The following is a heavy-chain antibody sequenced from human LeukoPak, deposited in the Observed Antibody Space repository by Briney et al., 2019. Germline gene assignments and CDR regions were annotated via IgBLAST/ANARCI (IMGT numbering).Heavy chain of an antibody. CDR2: IYYSGST. J-gene: IGHJ4*02. CDR3: AYGSGSYYPDY. CDR1: GGSISSSSYY. V-gene: IGHV4-61*01. D-gene: IGHD3-10*01. Sequence: SETLSLTCTVSGGSISSSSYYWSWIRQPPGKGLEWIGYIYYSGSTNYNPSLKSRVTISVDTSKNQFSLKLSSVTAADTAVYYCAYGSGSYYPDYWGQGTLVTVSS.